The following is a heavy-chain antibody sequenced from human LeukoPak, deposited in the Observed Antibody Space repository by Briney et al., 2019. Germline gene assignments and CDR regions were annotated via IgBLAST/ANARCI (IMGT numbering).Heavy chain of an antibody. D-gene: IGHD5-12*01. CDR2: MNPNSGGT. CDR1: GYTFTSYD. CDR3: ARDRNIVATKSLNWFDP. J-gene: IGHJ5*02. Sequence: ATVKVSCKASGYTFTSYDINWVRQATGQGLEWMGWMNPNSGGTNYAQKFQGRVTMTRDTSISTAHMELSRLRSDDTAVYYCARDRNIVATKSLNWFDPWGQGTLVTVSS. V-gene: IGHV1-2*02.